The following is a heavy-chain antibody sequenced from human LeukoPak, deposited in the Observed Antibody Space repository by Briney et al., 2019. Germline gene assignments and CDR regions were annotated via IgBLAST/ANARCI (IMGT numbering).Heavy chain of an antibody. CDR2: IYYSGST. CDR3: ARSGIVGATTNFDY. D-gene: IGHD1-26*01. V-gene: IGHV4-59*01. Sequence: PSETLSLTCTVSGGSISSYYWSWIRQPPGKGLEWIGYIYYSGSTNYNPSLKSRVTISVDTSKNQFSLKLSSVTAADTAVYYCARSGIVGATTNFDYWGQGTLVTVSS. J-gene: IGHJ4*02. CDR1: GGSISSYY.